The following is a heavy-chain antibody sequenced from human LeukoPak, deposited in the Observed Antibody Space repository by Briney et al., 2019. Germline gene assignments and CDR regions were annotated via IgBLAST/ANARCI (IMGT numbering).Heavy chain of an antibody. CDR2: ISGSGGST. CDR3: ANSPSSSCCYYFDY. D-gene: IGHD6-13*01. Sequence: PGGSLRLSCAASGFTFRRYGMSWVRQAPGKGLEWVSAISGSGGSTYYADSVKGRFSISRDNSKNTLYLQMNSLRAEDTAVYYCANSPSSSCCYYFDYWGQGTLVTVSS. CDR1: GFTFRRYG. J-gene: IGHJ4*02. V-gene: IGHV3-23*01.